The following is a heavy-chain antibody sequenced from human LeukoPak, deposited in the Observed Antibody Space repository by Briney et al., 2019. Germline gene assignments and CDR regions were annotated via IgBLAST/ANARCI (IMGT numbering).Heavy chain of an antibody. J-gene: IGHJ6*02. Sequence: SETLSLTCTVSGGSISSGGYYWSWIRQHPGKGLEWIGYIYYSGSTYYNPSLKSRVTISVDTSKNQFSLKLISVTAADTAVYYCARDDSGSYHQLGVWGQGTTVTVSS. V-gene: IGHV4-31*03. CDR3: ARDDSGSYHQLGV. D-gene: IGHD1-26*01. CDR1: GGSISSGGYY. CDR2: IYYSGST.